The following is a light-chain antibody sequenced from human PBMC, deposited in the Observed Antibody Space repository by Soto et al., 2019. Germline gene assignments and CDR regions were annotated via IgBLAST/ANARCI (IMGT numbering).Light chain of an antibody. CDR2: SAS. CDR3: QQYNKWPLT. J-gene: IGKJ3*01. Sequence: IVMTQSRVTLSVSPGERATLSRTASQSVNNNVAWYQQKPGHPPRLLIYSASIGATGTPARFSGSGSGSDFTLTISSLQSEDVAVYYCQQYNKWPLTFGPGTKVDIK. CDR1: QSVNNN. V-gene: IGKV3-15*01.